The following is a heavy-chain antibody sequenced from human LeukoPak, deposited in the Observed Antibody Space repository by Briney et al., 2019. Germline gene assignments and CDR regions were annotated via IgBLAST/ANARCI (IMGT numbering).Heavy chain of an antibody. CDR1: GGTFSSYA. D-gene: IGHD3-10*01. Sequence: GSSVKVSCKASGGTFSSYAIGWVRQAPGQGLEWMGGIIPIFGTANYAQKFQGRVTITADESTSTAYMELSSLRSEDTAVYYCARGVRGVQNWFDPWGQGALVTVSS. V-gene: IGHV1-69*01. CDR3: ARGVRGVQNWFDP. CDR2: IIPIFGTA. J-gene: IGHJ5*02.